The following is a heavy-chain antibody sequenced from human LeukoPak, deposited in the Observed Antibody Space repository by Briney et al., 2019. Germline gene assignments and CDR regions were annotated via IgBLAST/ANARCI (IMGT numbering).Heavy chain of an antibody. D-gene: IGHD3-22*01. CDR1: GGSFSGYY. CDR2: IYYSGST. V-gene: IGHV4-59*01. J-gene: IGHJ4*02. CDR3: ARMPYYYDSSGLFDY. Sequence: SETLSLTCAVYGGSFSGYYWSWIRQPPGKGLEWIGYIYYSGSTNYNPSLKSRVTISVDTSKNQFSLKLSSVTAADTAVYYCARMPYYYDSSGLFDYWGQGTLVTVSS.